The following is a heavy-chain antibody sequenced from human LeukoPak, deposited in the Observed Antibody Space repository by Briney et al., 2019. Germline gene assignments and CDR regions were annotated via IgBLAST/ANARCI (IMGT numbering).Heavy chain of an antibody. V-gene: IGHV3-23*01. Sequence: GGSLRLSCAASGFTFSSYAMSWVRQAPGKGLEWASAISGSGGSTYYADSVKGRFTIPRDNSKNTLYLQMNSLRAEDTAVYYCAKDRLPDYYDSSGYQDWGQGTLVTVSS. D-gene: IGHD3-22*01. J-gene: IGHJ4*02. CDR3: AKDRLPDYYDSSGYQD. CDR2: ISGSGGST. CDR1: GFTFSSYA.